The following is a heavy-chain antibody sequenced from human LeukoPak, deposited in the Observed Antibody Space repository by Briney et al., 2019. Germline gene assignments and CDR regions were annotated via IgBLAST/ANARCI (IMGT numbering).Heavy chain of an antibody. CDR2: IHPDDSET. CDR3: ARLTESIPVGYYIDV. CDR1: GYTFINHW. V-gene: IGHV5-51*01. Sequence: HGESLKISCRGSGYTFINHWIAWVRQRPGNGLEWMGIIHPDDSETTYSPSFQGQVTLSVDKSIGTAYVQWRSLTVADTANYYCARLTESIPVGYYIDVWGEGTTVIISS. J-gene: IGHJ6*03. D-gene: IGHD2-21*02.